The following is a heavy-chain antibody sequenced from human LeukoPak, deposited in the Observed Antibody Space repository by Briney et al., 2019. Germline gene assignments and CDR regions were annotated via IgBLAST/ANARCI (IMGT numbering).Heavy chain of an antibody. J-gene: IGHJ4*02. CDR3: AYSGTYRVDY. D-gene: IGHD1-26*01. CDR1: GGSISSSSYY. V-gene: IGHV4-39*01. CDR2: IYYSGST. Sequence: PSETLSLTCTVSGGSISSSSYYWGWIRQPPGKGLEWIGSIYYSGSTYCNPSLKSRVTISVDTSKNQFSLKLSSATAADTAVYYCAYSGTYRVDYWGQGTLVTVSS.